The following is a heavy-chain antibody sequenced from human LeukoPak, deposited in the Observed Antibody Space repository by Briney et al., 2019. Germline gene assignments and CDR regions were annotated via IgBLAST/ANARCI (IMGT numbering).Heavy chain of an antibody. V-gene: IGHV4-59*01. CDR2: IYYSGST. CDR3: ARVDGDGYNSYYYYYMDV. CDR1: GGSIGSYY. J-gene: IGHJ6*03. Sequence: SETLSLTCTVSGGSIGSYYWSWIRQPPGKGLEWIGYIYYSGSTNYNPSLKSRVTISVDTSKNQFSLKLSSVTAADTAVYYCARVDGDGYNSYYYYYMDVWGKGTTVTVSS. D-gene: IGHD5-24*01.